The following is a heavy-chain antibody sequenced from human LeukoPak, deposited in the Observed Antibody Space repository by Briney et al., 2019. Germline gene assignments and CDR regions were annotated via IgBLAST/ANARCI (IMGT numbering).Heavy chain of an antibody. J-gene: IGHJ3*02. V-gene: IGHV3-7*01. CDR1: GFTFSSYW. CDR3: AGGAGWTSDI. CDR2: IKQDGSEK. D-gene: IGHD6-19*01. Sequence: GGSLRLSCAASGFTFSSYWMNWVRQAPGKGLEWLANIKQDGSEKYYVDSVKGRFTISRDNAQNLVYLQLNSLRADDTAVYYCAGGAGWTSDIWGQGTLVIVSS.